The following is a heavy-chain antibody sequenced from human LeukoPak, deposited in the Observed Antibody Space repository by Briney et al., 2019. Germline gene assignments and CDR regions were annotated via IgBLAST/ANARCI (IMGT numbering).Heavy chain of an antibody. CDR1: GYRFTSYW. CDR3: ARQREPTGTTGLSSPFDI. Sequence: GGSLKISCKSSGYRFTSYWIGWGRQVPGKGLEWMAIIYPGDSDTRYSPSFQGQVTISADKSITTAYLQWSSLKASDTAMYYCARQREPTGTTGLSSPFDIWGQGTMVTVSS. V-gene: IGHV5-51*01. CDR2: IYPGDSDT. D-gene: IGHD1-1*01. J-gene: IGHJ3*02.